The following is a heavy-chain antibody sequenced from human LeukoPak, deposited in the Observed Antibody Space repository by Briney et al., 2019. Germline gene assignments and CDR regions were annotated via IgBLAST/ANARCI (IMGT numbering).Heavy chain of an antibody. CDR2: IYYSGST. CDR1: GGSFSGYY. V-gene: IGHV4-59*01. J-gene: IGHJ6*02. Sequence: PSETLSLTCAVYGGSFSGYYWSWIRQPPGKGLEWIGYIYYSGSTNYNPSLKSRVTISVDTSENQFSLKLSSVTAADTAVYYCARDQTVVPAATRYYYYYGMDVWGQGTTVTVSS. D-gene: IGHD2-2*01. CDR3: ARDQTVVPAATRYYYYYGMDV.